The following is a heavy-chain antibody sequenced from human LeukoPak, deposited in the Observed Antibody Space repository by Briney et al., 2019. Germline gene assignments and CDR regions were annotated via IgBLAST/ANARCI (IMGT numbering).Heavy chain of an antibody. CDR1: GFTFDNYA. Sequence: GGSLRLSCAASGFTFDNYAMSWVRQAPGKGLEWVSTISGSDDFTYYADSVKGRFTISRDNSRNTLSLQISSLRAEDTALYYCTRGVYCSGGSCSLDYWGQGTLVTVSS. J-gene: IGHJ4*02. CDR2: ISGSDDFT. V-gene: IGHV3-23*01. D-gene: IGHD2-15*01. CDR3: TRGVYCSGGSCSLDY.